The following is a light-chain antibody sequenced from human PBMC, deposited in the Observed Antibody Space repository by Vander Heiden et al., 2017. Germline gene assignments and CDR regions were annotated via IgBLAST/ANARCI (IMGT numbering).Light chain of an antibody. CDR2: DAS. CDR1: QSVSSY. J-gene: IGKJ4*01. Sequence: EIVLTQSPATLSLSPGERATLSCMASQSVSSYLAWYQQKPGQAPRLLIFDASNRATGIPARFSGSGSGTDFTLTISSLEPEDFALYHCQQRSNWPLTFGGGTKVEIK. V-gene: IGKV3-11*01. CDR3: QQRSNWPLT.